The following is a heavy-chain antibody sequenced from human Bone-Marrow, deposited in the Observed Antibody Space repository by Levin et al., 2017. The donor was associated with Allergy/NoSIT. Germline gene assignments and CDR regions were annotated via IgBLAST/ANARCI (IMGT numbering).Heavy chain of an antibody. J-gene: IGHJ4*02. CDR2: ISYDGSNK. V-gene: IGHV3-30*18. CDR3: AKDRPFPGSSGWRGPFDY. Sequence: AGGSLRLSCAASGFTFSSYGMHWVRQAPGKGLEWVAVISYDGSNKYYADSVKGRFTISRDNSKNTLYLQMNSLRAEDTAVYYCAKDRPFPGSSGWRGPFDYWGQGTLVTVSS. CDR1: GFTFSSYG. D-gene: IGHD6-19*01.